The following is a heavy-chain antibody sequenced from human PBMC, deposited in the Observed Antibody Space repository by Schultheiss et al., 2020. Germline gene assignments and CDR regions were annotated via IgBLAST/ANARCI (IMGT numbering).Heavy chain of an antibody. J-gene: IGHJ6*02. Sequence: ASVKVSCKASGFTFTTYAINWVRQAPGQGLEWMGWISPNSGDTSSAQKFQGMVTMTRDTSISTAYMELSRLRSDDTAVYYCARSGDSSGYYESYGMDVWGQGTTVTVSS. CDR2: ISPNSGDT. CDR1: GFTFTTYA. V-gene: IGHV1-2*02. D-gene: IGHD3-22*01. CDR3: ARSGDSSGYYESYGMDV.